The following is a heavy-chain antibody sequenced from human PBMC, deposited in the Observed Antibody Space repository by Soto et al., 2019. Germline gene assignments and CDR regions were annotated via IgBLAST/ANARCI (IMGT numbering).Heavy chain of an antibody. Sequence: GGSLRLSCAASGFTFSSYEMNWVRQAPGKGLEWVSYISSSGSTINYADSVKGRFTISRDNAKNSLYLQMHSLRAEDTAVYYCARDREYSKRIFYYSYGMDVWGQGNTVTVSS. D-gene: IGHD4-4*01. CDR1: GFTFSSYE. CDR2: ISSSGSTI. CDR3: ARDREYSKRIFYYSYGMDV. J-gene: IGHJ6*02. V-gene: IGHV3-48*03.